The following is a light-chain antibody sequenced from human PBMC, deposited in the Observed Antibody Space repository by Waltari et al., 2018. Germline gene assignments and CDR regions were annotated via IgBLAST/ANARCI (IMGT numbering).Light chain of an antibody. CDR3: QQSYSTRWT. Sequence: DIQMTQSPSSLSASVGDRVTITCRASQSISSYLNWYQQKPGKAPNLLSYAASSLQSGVPSRLSGSGSGTDFTLTISSLQPEDFATYDCQQSYSTRWTFGQGTKVESK. V-gene: IGKV1-39*01. J-gene: IGKJ1*01. CDR2: AAS. CDR1: QSISSY.